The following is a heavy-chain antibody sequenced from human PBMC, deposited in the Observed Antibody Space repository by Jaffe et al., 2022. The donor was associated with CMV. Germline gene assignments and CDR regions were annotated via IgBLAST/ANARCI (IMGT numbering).Heavy chain of an antibody. CDR1: GFTFSSYE. D-gene: IGHD3-10*01. Sequence: EVQLVESGGGLVQPGGSLRLSCAASGFTFSSYEMNWVRQAPGKGLEWVSYISSSGSTIYYADSVKGRFTISRDNAKNSLYLQMNSLRAEDTAVYYCARLCYYGSGSCYYYYYMDVWGKGTTVTVSS. CDR2: ISSSGSTI. J-gene: IGHJ6*03. CDR3: ARLCYYGSGSCYYYYYMDV. V-gene: IGHV3-48*03.